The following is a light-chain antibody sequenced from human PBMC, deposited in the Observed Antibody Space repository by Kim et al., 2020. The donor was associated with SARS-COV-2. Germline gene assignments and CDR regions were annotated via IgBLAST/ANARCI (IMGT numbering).Light chain of an antibody. CDR3: ATWDDSLSTPV. Sequence: GQRVNSSCSGSSFNLGNNYVCWNQQPSGMAPKLLVYRTSQRPSGVPDRFSGSKSGSSASLAIGGLRSEDEADYYCATWDDSLSTPVFGGGTQLTVL. V-gene: IGLV1-47*01. CDR1: SFNLGNNY. J-gene: IGLJ7*01. CDR2: RTS.